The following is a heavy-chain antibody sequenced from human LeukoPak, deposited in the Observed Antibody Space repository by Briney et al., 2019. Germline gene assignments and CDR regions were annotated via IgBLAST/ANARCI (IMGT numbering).Heavy chain of an antibody. V-gene: IGHV4-34*01. CDR1: GGSFSSYY. Sequence: PSESLSLTCAVSGGSFSSYYLSWIRQPPGKGLEWIGEINHSGSTKYNPSLKSRVTISVDTSKNQFSLKLSSVTAADTAVYCCARGRGDYVWGSYRLDYWGQGTLVTVSS. D-gene: IGHD3-16*02. J-gene: IGHJ4*02. CDR3: ARGRGDYVWGSYRLDY. CDR2: INHSGST.